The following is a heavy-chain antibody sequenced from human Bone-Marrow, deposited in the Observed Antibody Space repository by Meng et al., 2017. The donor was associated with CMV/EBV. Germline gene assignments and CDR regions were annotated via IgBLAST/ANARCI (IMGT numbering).Heavy chain of an antibody. CDR2: ISSSSNYI. V-gene: IGHV3-21*04. CDR3: AKGGIMITFGEGYYFDY. CDR1: GFTFSRYS. D-gene: IGHD3-16*01. J-gene: IGHJ4*02. Sequence: GESLKISCAASGFTFSRYSMNWVRQAPGKGLEWVSSISSSSNYIYYADSVKGRFTISRDNTKNSLYLQMNSLRAEDTALYYGAKGGIMITFGEGYYFDYWGQGTLVTVSS.